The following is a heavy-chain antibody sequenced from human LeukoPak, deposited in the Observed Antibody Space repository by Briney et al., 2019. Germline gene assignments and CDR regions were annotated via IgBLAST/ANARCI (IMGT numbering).Heavy chain of an antibody. V-gene: IGHV3-23*01. CDR2: ITGDGVTT. CDR1: GFTFSSSA. CDR3: AKERRRVDTSMIRSYFFDS. J-gene: IGHJ4*02. D-gene: IGHD3-16*01. Sequence: GGSLRLSCAASGFTFSSSAMSWVRQTPSKGLEWLSSITGDGVTTYYADSVKGRFTISRDNSKNILFLQMNSLRAEDSASYFCAKERRRVDTSMIRSYFFDSWGQGTPVTVSS.